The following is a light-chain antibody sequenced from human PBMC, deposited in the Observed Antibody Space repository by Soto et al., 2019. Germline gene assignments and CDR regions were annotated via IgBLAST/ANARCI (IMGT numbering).Light chain of an antibody. Sequence: QSVLTQPASVSRSPGQSITISCTGTSSDVGGYNYVSWYQQHPGKAPKLMIYEVSNRPSGVSNRFSGSKSGNTASLTISGLQAEDEADYYCSSYTSSSPYVFGTGTKVTVL. V-gene: IGLV2-14*01. CDR3: SSYTSSSPYV. CDR2: EVS. J-gene: IGLJ1*01. CDR1: SSDVGGYNY.